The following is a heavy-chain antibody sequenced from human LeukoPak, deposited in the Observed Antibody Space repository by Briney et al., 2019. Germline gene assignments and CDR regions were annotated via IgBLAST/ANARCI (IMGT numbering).Heavy chain of an antibody. CDR1: GFTVSSNY. CDR3: TRNQFFYDSSGYHYGRGAFDI. CDR2: IKRKTFGGTT. D-gene: IGHD3-22*01. J-gene: IGHJ3*02. V-gene: IGHV3-49*04. Sequence: SLRLSCAASGFTVSSNYMSWVRQAPGKGLEWVTFIKRKTFGGTTDYAASVKGRFTISRDDSKRIAYLQMNSLKTEDTAVYYCTRNQFFYDSSGYHYGRGAFDIWGQGTLVSVSS.